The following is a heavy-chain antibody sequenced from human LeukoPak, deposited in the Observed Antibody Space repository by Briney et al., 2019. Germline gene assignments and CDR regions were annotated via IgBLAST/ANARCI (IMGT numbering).Heavy chain of an antibody. CDR1: GGSISSSSYY. D-gene: IGHD1-14*01. CDR2: IYYSGST. J-gene: IGHJ5*02. V-gene: IGHV4-39*07. CDR3: AREVYRENWFDP. Sequence: PSETLSLTCTVSGGSISSSSYYWGWIRQPPGKGLEWIGSIYYSGSTYYNPSLKSRVTISVDTSKNQFSLKLSSVTAADTAVYYCAREVYRENWFDPWGQGTLVTVSS.